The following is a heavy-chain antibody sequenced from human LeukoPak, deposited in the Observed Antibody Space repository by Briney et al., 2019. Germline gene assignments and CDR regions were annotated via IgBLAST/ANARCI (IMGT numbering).Heavy chain of an antibody. V-gene: IGHV3-48*01. J-gene: IGHJ4*02. CDR1: GFTFGSYS. D-gene: IGHD2-15*01. Sequence: RGSPRLSCVASGFTFGSYSMNWVCQAPGKGLEWVSYISSGSSIMYYADSVKGRFSISRDNAKNSLFLRMDSLRAEDTAMYYCARYCSGGTCYVGLIWGQGSQLTVSS. CDR2: ISSGSSIM. CDR3: ARYCSGGTCYVGLI.